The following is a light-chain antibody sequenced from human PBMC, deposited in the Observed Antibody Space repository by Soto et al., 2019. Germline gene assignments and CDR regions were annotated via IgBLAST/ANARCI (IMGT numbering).Light chain of an antibody. V-gene: IGKV3-20*01. CDR2: GAS. Sequence: EIVLPQSPGTLSLSPGATATLSCMASQSVSSSSLAFYQQKPGHAPRVLIYGASSRATGIPDRFSGSGSGTDFTLTYSRLEPEDFAVYYCQQYSGSTLT. CDR3: QQYSGSTLT. CDR1: QSVSSSS. J-gene: IGKJ4*01.